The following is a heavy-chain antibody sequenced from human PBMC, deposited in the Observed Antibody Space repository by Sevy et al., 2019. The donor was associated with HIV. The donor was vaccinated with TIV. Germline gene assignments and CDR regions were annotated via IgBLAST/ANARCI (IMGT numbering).Heavy chain of an antibody. CDR3: ARDMYSSGWYYYYYYMDV. CDR1: GFTFSSYG. D-gene: IGHD6-19*01. J-gene: IGHJ6*03. CDR2: IWYDGSNK. Sequence: GGSLRLSCAASGFTFSSYGMHWVRQAPGKGLEWVAVIWYDGSNKYYADSVKGRFTISRDNSKNTLYLQMNSLGAEDTAVYYCARDMYSSGWYYYYYYMDVWGKGTTVTVSS. V-gene: IGHV3-33*01.